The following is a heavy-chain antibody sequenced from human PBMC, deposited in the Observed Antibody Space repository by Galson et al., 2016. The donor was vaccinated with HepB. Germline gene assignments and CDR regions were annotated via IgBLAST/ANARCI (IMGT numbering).Heavy chain of an antibody. CDR2: IYDTGST. J-gene: IGHJ4*02. CDR1: GGSISNYY. V-gene: IGHV4-59*01. CDR3: ARGPLPAHDSSGYYLPPDN. D-gene: IGHD3-22*01. Sequence: SETLSLTCTVSGGSISNYYWSWVRQPPGKGLEWIGFIYDTGSTNYNPSLKSRATISLDTSQDQFSLRLSSVTAADTAIYYCARGPLPAHDSSGYYLPPDNWGPGTLVAVSS.